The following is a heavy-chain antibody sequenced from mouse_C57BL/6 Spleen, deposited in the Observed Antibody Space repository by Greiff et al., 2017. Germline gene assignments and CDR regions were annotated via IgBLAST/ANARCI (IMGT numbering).Heavy chain of an antibody. J-gene: IGHJ4*01. Sequence: VQLQQPGAELVRPGTSVKLSCKASGYTFTSYWMHWVKQRPGQGLEWIGVIDPSDSYTNYNQKFKGKATLTVDTSSSTAYMQLSSLTSEDSAVYYCASITNAMDYWGQGTSVTVSS. CDR3: ASITNAMDY. D-gene: IGHD1-2*01. V-gene: IGHV1-59*01. CDR1: GYTFTSYW. CDR2: IDPSDSYT.